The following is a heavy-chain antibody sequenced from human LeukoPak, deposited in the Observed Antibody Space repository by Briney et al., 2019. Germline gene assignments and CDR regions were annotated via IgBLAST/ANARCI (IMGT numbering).Heavy chain of an antibody. V-gene: IGHV3-48*03. Sequence: GGSLRLSCAASGFTFSSYEMNWVRQAPGKGLEWVSYISSSGSTIYYADSVKGRFTISRDNAKNSLYLQMNSLRAEDTAVYYCARASPCSSTSCYAENWFDHWGQGTLVTVSS. J-gene: IGHJ5*02. CDR3: ARASPCSSTSCYAENWFDH. D-gene: IGHD2-2*01. CDR2: ISSSGSTI. CDR1: GFTFSSYE.